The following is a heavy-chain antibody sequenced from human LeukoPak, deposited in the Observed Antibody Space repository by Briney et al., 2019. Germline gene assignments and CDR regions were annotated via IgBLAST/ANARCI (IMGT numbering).Heavy chain of an antibody. J-gene: IGHJ4*02. Sequence: ASVKVSCKASGYTFTGYYMHWVRQAPGQGLEWMGWINPNSGGTNYAQKFQGWVTMTRDTSISTAYMELSRLRSDDTAVYYCARVGYYYGSGTLHYFDYWGQGTLVTVSS. CDR2: INPNSGGT. CDR3: ARVGYYYGSGTLHYFDY. D-gene: IGHD3-10*01. CDR1: GYTFTGYY. V-gene: IGHV1-2*04.